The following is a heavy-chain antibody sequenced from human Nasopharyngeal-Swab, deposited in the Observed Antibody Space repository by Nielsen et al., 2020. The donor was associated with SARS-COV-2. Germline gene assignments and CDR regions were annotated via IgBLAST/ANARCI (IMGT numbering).Heavy chain of an antibody. CDR2: ISSNGGST. CDR3: VKPVHITMVRGVMSGPNWFDP. V-gene: IGHV3-64D*06. CDR1: GFTFSSYA. D-gene: IGHD3-10*01. Sequence: GGSLRLSCSASGFTFSSYAMHWVRQAPGKGLEYVSAISSNGGSTYYADSVKGRFTISRDNSKNTLYLQMRSLRAEDTAVYYCVKPVHITMVRGVMSGPNWFDPWGQGTLVTVSS. J-gene: IGHJ5*02.